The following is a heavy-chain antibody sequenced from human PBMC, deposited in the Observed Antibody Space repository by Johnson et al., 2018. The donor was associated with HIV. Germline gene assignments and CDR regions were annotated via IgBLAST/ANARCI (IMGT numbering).Heavy chain of an antibody. V-gene: IGHV3-20*04. J-gene: IGHJ3*01. CDR3: ASSSPSDYAFNF. D-gene: IGHD6-6*01. CDR1: GFTFDDYG. CDR2: ITWNGGST. Sequence: VQLVESGGGLVQPGGSLRLSCAASGFTFDDYGMSWVRQAPGKGLEWVSGITWNGGSTYYADSVKGRFSISRDNAKNSLYLQMNSLRAEDTAVYYCASSSPSDYAFNFWGQGTMVTVSS.